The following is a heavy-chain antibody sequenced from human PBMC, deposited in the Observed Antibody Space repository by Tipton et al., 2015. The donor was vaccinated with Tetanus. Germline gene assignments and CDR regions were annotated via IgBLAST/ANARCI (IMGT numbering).Heavy chain of an antibody. CDR1: GGSISSYY. Sequence: TLSLTCTVSGGSISSYYWSWIRQPPEKGLEWIGYIHHSWSTNYNPSLKSRVTISVDTSKNQFSLNLNSVTAADTAVYYCARHKDYYFYVMDVWGQGTTVTVSS. J-gene: IGHJ6*02. V-gene: IGHV4-59*08. CDR3: ARHKDYYFYVMDV. CDR2: IHHSWST.